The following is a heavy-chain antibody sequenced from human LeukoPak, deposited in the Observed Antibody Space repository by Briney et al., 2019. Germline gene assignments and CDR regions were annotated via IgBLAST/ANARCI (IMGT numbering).Heavy chain of an antibody. Sequence: PSETLSLTCAVYGGSFSGYYWSWIRQPPGKGLEWIGEINHSGSTNYNPSLKSRVTISVDTSKNQFSLKLSSVTAADTAVYYCARHFHSSGWYYYYYMDVWGKGTTVTISS. CDR2: INHSGST. J-gene: IGHJ6*03. CDR3: ARHFHSSGWYYYYYMDV. V-gene: IGHV4-34*01. CDR1: GGSFSGYY. D-gene: IGHD6-19*01.